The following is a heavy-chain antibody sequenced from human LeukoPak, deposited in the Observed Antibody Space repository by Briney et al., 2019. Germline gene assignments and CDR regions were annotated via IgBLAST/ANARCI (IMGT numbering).Heavy chain of an antibody. CDR3: AKDRNYYDSSGYLYYFDY. J-gene: IGHJ4*02. D-gene: IGHD3-22*01. Sequence: GGSLRLSCAASGFTFSSYGMHWVRQAPGKGLEWVAVISYDGSNKYYADSVKGRFTISRDNSKNTLYLQMNSLGAEDTAVYYCAKDRNYYDSSGYLYYFDYWGQGTLVTVSS. CDR1: GFTFSSYG. V-gene: IGHV3-30*18. CDR2: ISYDGSNK.